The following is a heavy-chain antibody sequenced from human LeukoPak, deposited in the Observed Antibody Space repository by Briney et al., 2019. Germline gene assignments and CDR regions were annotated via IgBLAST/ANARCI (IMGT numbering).Heavy chain of an antibody. CDR2: ISYDGSNK. V-gene: IGHV3-30-3*01. D-gene: IGHD1-26*01. J-gene: IGHJ4*02. CDR1: GFTFSSYA. Sequence: GGSLRLSCAASGFTFSSYAMHWVRQAPGKGLEWVAVISYDGSNKYYADSVKGRFTISRDNSKNTLYLQMNSLRAEDTAVYYCAKDPLIPTSYSGLWGATVSDYWGQGTLVTVSS. CDR3: AKDPLIPTSYSGLWGATVSDY.